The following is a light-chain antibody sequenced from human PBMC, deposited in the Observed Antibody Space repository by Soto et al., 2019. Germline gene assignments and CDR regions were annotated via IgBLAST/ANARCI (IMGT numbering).Light chain of an antibody. CDR1: QSVGSS. CDR3: QQYNNWPET. CDR2: GAS. J-gene: IGKJ1*01. Sequence: EIVMTQSPATLSVSPGERATLSCRASQSVGSSLAWYQQKPGQAPRLLIYGASTRATGIPARASGSGSGTEFTLTNSSLQSEDFAVYYCQQYNNWPETFGQGTKVDIK. V-gene: IGKV3-15*01.